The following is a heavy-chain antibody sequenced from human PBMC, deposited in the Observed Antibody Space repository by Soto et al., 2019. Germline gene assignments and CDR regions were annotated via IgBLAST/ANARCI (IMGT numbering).Heavy chain of an antibody. CDR1: GFTFSNYA. V-gene: IGHV3-33*01. J-gene: IGHJ4*02. CDR2: IWYGGSNK. D-gene: IGHD4-17*01. Sequence: QVQLVESGGGVVQPGRSLRLSCAASGFTFSNYAIHWVRQAPGKGLEWVAVIWYGGSNKYYADSVKGRFTISRNNSKNTVYLQMDSLRAEDTAVYYCARDLSMTTVTSDYWGQGTLVTVSS. CDR3: ARDLSMTTVTSDY.